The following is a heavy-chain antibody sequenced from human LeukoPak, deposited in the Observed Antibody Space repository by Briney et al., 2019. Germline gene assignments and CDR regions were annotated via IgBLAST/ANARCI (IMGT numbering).Heavy chain of an antibody. CDR1: GYSFTSYY. CDR3: ARLNGAY. CDR2: IDPSDSYT. D-gene: IGHD2-8*01. V-gene: IGHV5-10-1*01. J-gene: IGHJ4*02. Sequence: GESLKISCEASGYSFTSYYISWVRQMPGKGLEWMGRIDPSDSYTNYSLSFQGHVTISVDKSISTAYLQWSSLKASDTAIYYCARLNGAYWGQGTLVTVSS.